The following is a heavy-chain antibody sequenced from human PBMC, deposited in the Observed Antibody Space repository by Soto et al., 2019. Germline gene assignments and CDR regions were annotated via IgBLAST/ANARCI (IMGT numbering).Heavy chain of an antibody. J-gene: IGHJ4*02. D-gene: IGHD2-21*02. CDR2: IYYSGST. Sequence: SETLSLTCTVSGGSISSYYWSWIRQPPGKGLEWIGYIYYSGSTNYNPYLKSRVTISVDTSKNQFSLKLSSVTAADTAVYYCARNCRSGYDPRTAIDYWGQGTLVTVSS. V-gene: IGHV4-59*01. CDR1: GGSISSYY. CDR3: ARNCRSGYDPRTAIDY.